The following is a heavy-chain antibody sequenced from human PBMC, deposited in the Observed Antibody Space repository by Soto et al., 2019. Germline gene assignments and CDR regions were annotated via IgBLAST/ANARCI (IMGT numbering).Heavy chain of an antibody. V-gene: IGHV4-59*01. Sequence: PAETLSPTCSVSGGSISGSYCSCVRQSPWKGLEWLGYVYYTGSTNYSPSLRSRVSISVDTSKNEFSLRLSSVTAADTAVYFCARSVAVPGAHIDYWGQGTLVTVSS. CDR3: ARSVAVPGAHIDY. J-gene: IGHJ4*02. CDR2: VYYTGST. D-gene: IGHD6-19*01. CDR1: GGSISGSY.